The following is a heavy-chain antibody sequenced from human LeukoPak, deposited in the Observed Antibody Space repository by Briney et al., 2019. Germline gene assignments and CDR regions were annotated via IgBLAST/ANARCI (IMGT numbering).Heavy chain of an antibody. Sequence: GGSLRLSCAASGISFRSYGMHWVRQAPGKGLEWVTFIWYDASIKYYAESVKGRFTISRDNSRNTVFLQMSSLRAEDTAIYYCATDISTHYFGSWGQGTLVTVSS. V-gene: IGHV3-30*02. CDR2: IWYDASIK. CDR1: GISFRSYG. D-gene: IGHD3-9*01. CDR3: ATDISTHYFGS. J-gene: IGHJ4*02.